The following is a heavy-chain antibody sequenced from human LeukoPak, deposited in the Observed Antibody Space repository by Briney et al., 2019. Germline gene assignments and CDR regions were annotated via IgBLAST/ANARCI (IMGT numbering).Heavy chain of an antibody. CDR1: GFTFSSYA. V-gene: IGHV3-30-3*01. D-gene: IGHD4-11*01. CDR2: ISCDGSNK. Sequence: GGSLRLSCAASGFTFSSYAMHWVRQAPGKGLEWVAVISCDGSNKYYADSVKGRFTISRDNSKNTLYLQMNSLRAEDTAVYYCARDRRESMTTVIGYYFDYWGQGTLVTVSS. CDR3: ARDRRESMTTVIGYYFDY. J-gene: IGHJ4*02.